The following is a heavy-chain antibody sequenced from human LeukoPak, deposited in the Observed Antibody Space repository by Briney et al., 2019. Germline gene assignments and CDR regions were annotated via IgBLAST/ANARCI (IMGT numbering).Heavy chain of an antibody. V-gene: IGHV3-23*01. CDR1: GFTFSSYA. CDR3: AKNYGDYVYYYYYGMDV. Sequence: GGSLRLSCAASGFTFSSYAMSWVRQAPGKGLEWVSAISGSGGSTYYADSVKGRFTISRDNSKNTLYLQMNSLRAEDTAVYYCAKNYGDYVYYYYYGMDVWGQGTTVTVSS. J-gene: IGHJ6*02. D-gene: IGHD4-17*01. CDR2: ISGSGGST.